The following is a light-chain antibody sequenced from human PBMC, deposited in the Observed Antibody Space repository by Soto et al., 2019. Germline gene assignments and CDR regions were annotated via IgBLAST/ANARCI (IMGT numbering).Light chain of an antibody. V-gene: IGLV2-14*01. J-gene: IGLJ1*01. CDR2: EVS. CDR3: ALFMGNGISV. Sequence: QSALTQPASVSGSPGQSITISCTGTSSDVGAYKYVSWYQQQPDKAPKLIIFEVSDRPSGVSNRFSGSKSGNRALLTISGLQAEDEADYYCALFMGNGISVFGTGTKLTVL. CDR1: SSDVGAYKY.